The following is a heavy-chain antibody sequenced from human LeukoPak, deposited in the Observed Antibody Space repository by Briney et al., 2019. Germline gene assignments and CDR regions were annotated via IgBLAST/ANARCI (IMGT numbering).Heavy chain of an antibody. D-gene: IGHD3-10*01. CDR2: INWNGGST. CDR1: GFTFDDYG. J-gene: IGHJ4*01. Sequence: PGGSLRLSCAASGFTFDDYGMSWVHQAPAKGLEWVSGINWNGGSTGYADSVKGRFTISRDNAKNSLYLQMNSLRAEDTALYYCARGGWFGELLFDFWGHGTLVTVSS. V-gene: IGHV3-20*04. CDR3: ARGGWFGELLFDF.